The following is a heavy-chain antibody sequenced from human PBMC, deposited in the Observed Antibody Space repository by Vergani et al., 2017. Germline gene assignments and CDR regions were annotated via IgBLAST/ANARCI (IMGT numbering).Heavy chain of an antibody. V-gene: IGHV1-69*13. Sequence: QGQLAQSGAEVKKPGSSVKVSCKASGGTFSSNSISWVRQAPGQGLEWMGRIIPIFGTTSYAQKFQGRVTILADESTSTAYMELSSLRSEDTNVYYCTRGWYYDSIAYWAYWGQGTLVTVSS. J-gene: IGHJ4*02. D-gene: IGHD3-22*01. CDR3: TRGWYYDSIAYWAY. CDR2: IIPIFGTT. CDR1: GGTFSSNS.